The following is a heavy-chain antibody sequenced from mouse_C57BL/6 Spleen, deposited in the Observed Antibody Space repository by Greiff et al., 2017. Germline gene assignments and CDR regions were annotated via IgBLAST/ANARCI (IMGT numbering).Heavy chain of an antibody. CDR3: ASHYDYGWFAY. D-gene: IGHD2-4*01. CDR1: GFTFSSYT. CDR2: ISGGGGNT. J-gene: IGHJ3*01. V-gene: IGHV5-9*01. Sequence: EVNVVESGGGLVKPGGSLKLSCAASGFTFSSYTMSWVRQTPEKRLEWVATISGGGGNTYYPDSVKGRFTISRDNAKNTLYLQMSSLRSEDTALYYCASHYDYGWFAYWGQGTLVTVSA.